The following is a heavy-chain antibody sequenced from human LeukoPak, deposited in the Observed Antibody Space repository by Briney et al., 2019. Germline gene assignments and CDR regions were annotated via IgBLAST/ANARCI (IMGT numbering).Heavy chain of an antibody. J-gene: IGHJ4*02. V-gene: IGHV4-34*01. Sequence: SETLSLTCAVYGGSFSGYYWSWIRQPPGKGLEWIGEINHSGSTNYNPSLKSRVTMSVDTSKNQFSLKLSSVTAADTAVYYCARGPGYYGSGSYYYWGQGTLVTVSS. CDR1: GGSFSGYY. CDR3: ARGPGYYGSGSYYY. CDR2: INHSGST. D-gene: IGHD3-10*01.